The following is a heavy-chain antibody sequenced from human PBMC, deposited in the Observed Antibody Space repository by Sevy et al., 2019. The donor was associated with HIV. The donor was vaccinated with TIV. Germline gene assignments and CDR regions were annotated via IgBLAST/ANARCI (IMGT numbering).Heavy chain of an antibody. CDR2: ISYDGSNK. V-gene: IGHV3-30-3*01. J-gene: IGHJ4*02. CDR3: ARHGGEQQLVWYYFDY. D-gene: IGHD6-13*01. CDR1: GFTFSSYA. Sequence: GSLRLSCAASGFTFSSYAMHWVRQAPGKGLEWVAVISYDGSNKYYAGSVKGRFTISRDNSKNTLYLQMNSLRAEDTAMYYCARHGGEQQLVWYYFDYWGQGTLVTVSS.